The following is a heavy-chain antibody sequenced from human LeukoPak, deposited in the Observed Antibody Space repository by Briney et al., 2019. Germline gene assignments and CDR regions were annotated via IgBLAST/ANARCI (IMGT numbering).Heavy chain of an antibody. CDR2: ISSSSSYI. J-gene: IGHJ4*02. D-gene: IGHD1-26*01. CDR1: GFTFSSYS. V-gene: IGHV3-21*01. CDR3: ARDPHQGASFHD. Sequence: GGSLRLSCAASGFTFSSYSMNWVRQAPGKGLEWVSSISSSSSYIYYADSVKGRFTISRDNAKNSLYLQMNSLRAEDTAVYYCARDPHQGASFHDWGQGTLVTVSS.